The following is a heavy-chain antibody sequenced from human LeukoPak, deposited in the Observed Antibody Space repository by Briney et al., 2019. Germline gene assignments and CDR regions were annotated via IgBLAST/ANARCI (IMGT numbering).Heavy chain of an antibody. CDR1: GYTFTGYY. J-gene: IGHJ6*02. CDR2: INPNSGDT. CDR3: AREGDITSFGVVNGMDV. Sequence: ASVKVSCKASGYTFTGYYMHWVRQAPGQGREWMGWINPNSGDTNYAQKFQGWVTMTRDTSINTAYMELSRLRSDDTAVYYCAREGDITSFGVVNGMDVWGQGTTVTVS. V-gene: IGHV1-2*04. D-gene: IGHD3-3*01.